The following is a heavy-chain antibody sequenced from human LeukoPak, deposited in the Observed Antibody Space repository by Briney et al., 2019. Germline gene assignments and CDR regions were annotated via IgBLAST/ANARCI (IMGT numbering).Heavy chain of an antibody. CDR3: ARAVVVPAAIILDP. J-gene: IGHJ5*02. CDR1: GGSFSGYY. V-gene: IGHV4-30-4*08. Sequence: SETLSLTCAVYGGSFSGYYWSWIRQPPGKGLEWIGYIYYSGSTYYNPSLKSRVTISVDTSKNQFSLKLSSVTAADTAVYYCARAVVVPAAIILDPWGQGTLVTVSS. D-gene: IGHD2-2*01. CDR2: IYYSGST.